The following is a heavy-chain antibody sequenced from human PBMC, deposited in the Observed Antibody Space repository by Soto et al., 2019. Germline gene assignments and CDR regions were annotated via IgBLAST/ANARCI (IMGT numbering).Heavy chain of an antibody. J-gene: IGHJ5*02. CDR1: GYSITAGGYY. CDR2: FYSSGSI. CDR3: ARMYSSGSGWFHP. D-gene: IGHD3-22*01. V-gene: IGHV4-31*03. Sequence: PSETLSLTCSVSGYSITAGGYYWSWIRQHPGKGLEWIGSFYSSGSIIYNPSLKSRVSISGDTSRNQFSMTLTSVTAADTALHYCARMYSSGSGWFHPWGQGTLVTVSS.